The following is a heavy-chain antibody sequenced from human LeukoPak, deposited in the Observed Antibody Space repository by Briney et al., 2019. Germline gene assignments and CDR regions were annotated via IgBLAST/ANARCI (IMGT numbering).Heavy chain of an antibody. D-gene: IGHD4-17*01. CDR3: AKEIYGDSTGGRVQD. V-gene: IGHV3-23*01. Sequence: PGGSLRLSCAASGFTFSSYAMSWVRQAPGKGLEWVSVISGSGVGTYYADSVKGRCTISRDNSKNTLSPQMNSLSAEDTAVYYCAKEIYGDSTGGRVQDWGQGTLVTASS. CDR1: GFTFSSYA. J-gene: IGHJ1*01. CDR2: ISGSGVGT.